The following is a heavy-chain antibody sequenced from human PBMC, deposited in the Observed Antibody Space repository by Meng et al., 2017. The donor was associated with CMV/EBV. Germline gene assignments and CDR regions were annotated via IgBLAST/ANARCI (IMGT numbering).Heavy chain of an antibody. D-gene: IGHD3-3*01. J-gene: IGHJ5*02. CDR2: INPSGGST. Sequence: FTSYYMHWVRQAPGQGLEWMGIINPSGGSTSYAQKFQGRVTMTRDTSTSTVYMELSSLRSEDTAVYYCARESGIFGVVIISRSNWFDPWGQGTLVTVS. CDR3: ARESGIFGVVIISRSNWFDP. V-gene: IGHV1-46*01. CDR1: FTSYY.